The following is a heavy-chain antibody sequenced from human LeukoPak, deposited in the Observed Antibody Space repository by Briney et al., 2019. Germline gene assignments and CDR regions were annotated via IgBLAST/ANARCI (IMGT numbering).Heavy chain of an antibody. D-gene: IGHD1-26*01. CDR3: ARGSGSSDY. CDR1: GFTFSDYY. CDR2: ISSSSGYT. Sequence: PGGSLRLSCAASGFTFSDYYMSWMRQAPGKGLEWVSYISSSSGYTNYADSVRGRFTISRDNAKNSLYLQMNSLRAEDTAVYYCARGSGSSDYWGQGTLVTVSS. J-gene: IGHJ4*02. V-gene: IGHV3-11*05.